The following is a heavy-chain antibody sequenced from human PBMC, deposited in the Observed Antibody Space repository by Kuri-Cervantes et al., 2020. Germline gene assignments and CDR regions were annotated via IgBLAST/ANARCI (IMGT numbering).Heavy chain of an antibody. CDR2: ISSSSSTI. CDR3: ARDFDDSSGYYETYFDY. Sequence: GESLKISCAASGFTFSSYSMNWVRQAPGKGLEWVSYISSSSSTIYYADSVKGRFTISRDNAKNSLYLQMNSLRDEDTAVYYCARDFDDSSGYYETYFDYWGQGTLVTVSS. J-gene: IGHJ4*02. D-gene: IGHD3-22*01. V-gene: IGHV3-48*02. CDR1: GFTFSSYS.